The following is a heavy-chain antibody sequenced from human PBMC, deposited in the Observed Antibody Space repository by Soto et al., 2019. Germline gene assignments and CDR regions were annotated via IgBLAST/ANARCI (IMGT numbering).Heavy chain of an antibody. V-gene: IGHV3-21*06. CDR2: ISSTTNYI. CDR1: GFTFTRYS. CDR3: ARESEDLTSNFDY. Sequence: LRLSCAASGFTFTRYSMNWVRQAPGKGLEWVSPISSTTNYIYYGDSMKGRFTISRDNAKNSLYLEMNSLRAEDTAVYYCARESEDLTSNFDYWGQGTLVTVSS. J-gene: IGHJ4*02.